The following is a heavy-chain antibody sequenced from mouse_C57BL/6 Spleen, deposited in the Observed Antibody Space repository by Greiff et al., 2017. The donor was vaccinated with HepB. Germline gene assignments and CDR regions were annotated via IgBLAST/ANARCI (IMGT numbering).Heavy chain of an antibody. CDR3: ARFSYGNYFDY. J-gene: IGHJ2*01. CDR2: IRNKANGYTT. Sequence: EVKLMESGGGLVQPGGSLSLSCAASGFTFTDYYMSWVRQPPGKALESLGFIRNKANGYTTEYSASVKGRFTISRDNSQSILYLQMNALRAEDSATYYCARFSYGNYFDYWGQGTTLTVSS. CDR1: GFTFTDYY. V-gene: IGHV7-3*01. D-gene: IGHD2-1*01.